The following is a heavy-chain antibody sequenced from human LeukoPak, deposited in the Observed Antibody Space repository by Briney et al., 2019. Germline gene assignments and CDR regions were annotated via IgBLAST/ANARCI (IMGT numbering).Heavy chain of an antibody. V-gene: IGHV3-7*03. CDR3: AKNNGWFHLAQ. CDR1: GFNFRDHW. J-gene: IGHJ4*02. Sequence: PGGSLRLSCAVSGFNFRDHWMDWVCQAPGKGLEWVGHIKNDGSETYYLDSLKGRFSISRDNTNNALYLQMNSLRVEDTAVYYCAKNNGWFHLAQWGQGALVTVSS. CDR2: IKNDGSET. D-gene: IGHD6-19*01.